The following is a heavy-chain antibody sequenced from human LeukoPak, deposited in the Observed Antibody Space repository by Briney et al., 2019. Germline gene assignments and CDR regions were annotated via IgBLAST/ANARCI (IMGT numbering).Heavy chain of an antibody. V-gene: IGHV1-2*02. CDR1: GYTFTDYY. CDR2: IHHNSGGI. J-gene: IGHJ4*02. Sequence: ASVKVSCKASGYTFTDYYMNWVRQAPGQGHEWMGWIHHNSGGIKYAQKFQGRVTMTRDTSISTAYMELSGLTSDDTAVYYCGRKSANRKTSEFDYWGQGTLVTVSS. CDR3: GRKSANRKTSEFDY. D-gene: IGHD1-14*01.